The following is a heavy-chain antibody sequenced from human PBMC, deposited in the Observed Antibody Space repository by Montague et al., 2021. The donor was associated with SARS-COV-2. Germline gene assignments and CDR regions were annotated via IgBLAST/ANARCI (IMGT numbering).Heavy chain of an antibody. CDR3: ARDSHYYDSSGRFDY. D-gene: IGHD3-22*01. V-gene: IGHV4-59*13. CDR1: GGSISSYY. J-gene: IGHJ4*02. CDR2: IYYSGST. Sequence: SETLSLTCTVSGGSISSYYWSWIRQPPGKGLEWIGYIYYSGSTNYNPSLKSRVTISVDTSKNQFSLKLSSVTAADTAVYYCARDSHYYDSSGRFDYWGQGTLVTVSS.